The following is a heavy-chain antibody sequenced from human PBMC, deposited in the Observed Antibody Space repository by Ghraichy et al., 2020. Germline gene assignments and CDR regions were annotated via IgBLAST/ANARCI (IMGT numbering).Heavy chain of an antibody. CDR2: INHSGST. CDR1: GGSFSGYY. V-gene: IGHV4-34*01. D-gene: IGHD3-22*01. Sequence: SETLSLTCAVYGGSFSGYYWSWIRQPPGKGLEWIGEINHSGSTNYNPSLKSRVTISVDTSKNQFSLKLSSVTAADTAVYYCARFYYYDSSGYYHDYWGQGTLVTVSS. CDR3: ARFYYYDSSGYYHDY. J-gene: IGHJ4*02.